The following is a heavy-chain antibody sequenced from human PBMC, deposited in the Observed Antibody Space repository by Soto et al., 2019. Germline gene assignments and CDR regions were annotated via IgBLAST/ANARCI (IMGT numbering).Heavy chain of an antibody. CDR3: AKDGYCSSTSCWRFDY. CDR1: GFTFSSYG. CDR2: ISYDGSNK. J-gene: IGHJ4*02. Sequence: PGGSLRLSCAASGFTFSSYGMHWVRQAPGKGLEWVAVISYDGSNKYYADSVKGRFTISRDNSKNTLYLQMNSLRAEDTAVYYCAKDGYCSSTSCWRFDYWGQGTLVTVS. D-gene: IGHD2-2*03. V-gene: IGHV3-30*18.